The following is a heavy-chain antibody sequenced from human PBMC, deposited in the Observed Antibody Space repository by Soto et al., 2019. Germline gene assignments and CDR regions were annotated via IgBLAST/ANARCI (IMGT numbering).Heavy chain of an antibody. CDR2: IYYTGST. CDR3: ARIEMASIK. Sequence: SETLSLTCSVSGASIRSGGYYWSWLRQSPGKGLEWIGHIYYTGSTFYSPSPKSRLTISLDTSKNQFSLDLRSVTAADTAMYYCARIEMASIKWGRGTLVTVSS. V-gene: IGHV4-31*03. J-gene: IGHJ4*02. CDR1: GASIRSGGYY.